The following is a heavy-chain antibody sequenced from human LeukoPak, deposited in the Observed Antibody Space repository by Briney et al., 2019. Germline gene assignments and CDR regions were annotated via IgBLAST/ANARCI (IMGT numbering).Heavy chain of an antibody. Sequence: SVKVSFKASGGTFSSYAISWVRQAPGQGLEWMGRIIPILGIANYAQKFQGRVTITADKSTSTAYMELSSLRSEDTAVYYCARVSYYYDSSGSEDYFDYWGQGTLVTVSS. CDR3: ARVSYYYDSSGSEDYFDY. D-gene: IGHD3-22*01. CDR2: IIPILGIA. J-gene: IGHJ4*02. CDR1: GGTFSSYA. V-gene: IGHV1-69*04.